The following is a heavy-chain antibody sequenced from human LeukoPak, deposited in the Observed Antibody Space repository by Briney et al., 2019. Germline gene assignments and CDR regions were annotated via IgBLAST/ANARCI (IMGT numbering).Heavy chain of an antibody. Sequence: ASVKVSCKASGYTFTSYYMHWVRQAPGQGLEWMGWINPNSGGTNYAQKFQGRVTMTRDTSISTAYMELSRLRSDDTAVYYCARDYYGSGSYVHDYWGQGTLVTVSS. D-gene: IGHD3-10*01. V-gene: IGHV1-2*02. CDR1: GYTFTSYY. CDR3: ARDYYGSGSYVHDY. CDR2: INPNSGGT. J-gene: IGHJ4*02.